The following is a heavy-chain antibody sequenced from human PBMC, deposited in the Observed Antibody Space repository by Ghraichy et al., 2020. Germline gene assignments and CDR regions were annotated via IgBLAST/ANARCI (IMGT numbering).Heavy chain of an antibody. Sequence: QTLSLTCTVSGGSISSGGYYWSWIRQHPGKGLEWIGYIYYSGSTYYNPSLKSRVTISVDTSKNQFSLKLSSVTAADTAVYYCARGSITIFGVVSDSYGMDAGAKGPRSPSP. D-gene: IGHD3-3*01. CDR3: ARGSITIFGVVSDSYGMDA. J-gene: IGHJ6*02. CDR1: GGSISSGGYY. V-gene: IGHV4-31*03. CDR2: IYYSGST.